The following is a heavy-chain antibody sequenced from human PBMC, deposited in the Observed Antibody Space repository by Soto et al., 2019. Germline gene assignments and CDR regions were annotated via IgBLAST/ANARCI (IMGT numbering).Heavy chain of an antibody. CDR3: ARRPNYDFWSGPNYYYYYYMDV. CDR1: GGSISSSSYY. Sequence: SETLSLTCTVSGGSISSSSYYWGWIRQPPGKGLEWIGSIYYSGSTYYNPSLKSRVTISVDTSKNQFSLKLSSVTAADTAVYYCARRPNYDFWSGPNYYYYYYMDVWGKGTTVTVSS. CDR2: IYYSGST. J-gene: IGHJ6*03. V-gene: IGHV4-39*01. D-gene: IGHD3-3*01.